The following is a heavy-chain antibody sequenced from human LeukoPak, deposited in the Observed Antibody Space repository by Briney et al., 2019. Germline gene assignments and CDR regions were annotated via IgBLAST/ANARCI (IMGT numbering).Heavy chain of an antibody. CDR1: GFTFMRYA. D-gene: IGHD2-2*01. J-gene: IGHJ5*02. V-gene: IGHV3-23*01. Sequence: GGSLRLSFSASGFTFMRYAMSWVRQAPGRVLDWVSTISGGSVSTYYADSVKGRFTISGDISRDPLYLQMSSLRAEDTAVYYCATFPLLVLPTTTSGHWFAPWGQGTLVTVSS. CDR2: ISGGSVST. CDR3: ATFPLLVLPTTTSGHWFAP.